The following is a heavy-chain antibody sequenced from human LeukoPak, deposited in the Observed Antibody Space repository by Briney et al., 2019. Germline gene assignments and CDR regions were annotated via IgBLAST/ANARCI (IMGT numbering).Heavy chain of an antibody. D-gene: IGHD2-2*01. J-gene: IGHJ6*03. Sequence: SVKVSCKASGGTFSSYAISWVRQAPGQGLEWMGGIIPIFGTANYAQKFQGRVTITADESTSTAYMELSSLRSEDTAVYYCTRVDVVVPAAPPYYDYYYMDVWGKGTTVTVSS. V-gene: IGHV1-69*01. CDR3: TRVDVVVPAAPPYYDYYYMDV. CDR2: IIPIFGTA. CDR1: GGTFSSYA.